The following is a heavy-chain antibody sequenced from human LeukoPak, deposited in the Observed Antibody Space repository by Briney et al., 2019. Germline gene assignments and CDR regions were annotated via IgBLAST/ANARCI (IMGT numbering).Heavy chain of an antibody. D-gene: IGHD4/OR15-4a*01. J-gene: IGHJ4*02. V-gene: IGHV3-43*02. CDR1: GFTFSNYA. CDR2: ISGDGVST. Sequence: GGSLRLSCAASGFTFSNYAMSWVRQAPGKGLEWVSLISGDGVSTSYADSVKGRFTISRDNSKNSLSLQMNSLKTEDSALYYCAKVNGRALDYFDDWGQGALVTVSS. CDR3: AKVNGRALDYFDD.